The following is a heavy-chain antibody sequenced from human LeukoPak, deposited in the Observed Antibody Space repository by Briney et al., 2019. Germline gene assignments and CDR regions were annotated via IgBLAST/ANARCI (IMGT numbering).Heavy chain of an antibody. CDR2: IYTSGST. CDR3: ARAYGGDSELDY. V-gene: IGHV4-61*02. Sequence: SQTLSLTCTVSGGSISSGSYYWSWIRQPAGKGLEWIGRIYTSGSTNYNPSLKSRVTISVDTSKNQFSLKLSSVTAADTAVYYCARAYGGDSELDYWGQGTLVTVSS. CDR1: GGSISSGSYY. J-gene: IGHJ4*02. D-gene: IGHD4-23*01.